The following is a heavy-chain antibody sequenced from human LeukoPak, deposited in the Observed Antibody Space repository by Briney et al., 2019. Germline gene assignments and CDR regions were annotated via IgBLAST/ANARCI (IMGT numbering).Heavy chain of an antibody. D-gene: IGHD3-3*01. Sequence: GGSLRLSCAASGFTFSSYAMSWVRQAPGKGLEWVSAISGSGGTTYYADSVKGRFTISRDNSKNTLYLKMNSRRAEDTAVYYCAKGSNDFWSGYLPGFDPWGQGTLVTVSS. J-gene: IGHJ5*02. CDR2: ISGSGGTT. CDR3: AKGSNDFWSGYLPGFDP. V-gene: IGHV3-23*01. CDR1: GFTFSSYA.